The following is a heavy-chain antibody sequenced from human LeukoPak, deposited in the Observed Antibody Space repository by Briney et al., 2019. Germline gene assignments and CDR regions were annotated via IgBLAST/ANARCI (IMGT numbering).Heavy chain of an antibody. Sequence: SETLSPTCTVSGGSVSRGSDYWSWIRQPAGKGLEWIGRIYTSGSTNYNPSLKSRVTISIDTSKNQFSLKLSSVTAADTAVYYCARGKYSSSRAVDYWGQGTLVTVSS. CDR1: GGSVSRGSDY. V-gene: IGHV4-61*02. J-gene: IGHJ4*02. D-gene: IGHD6-6*01. CDR3: ARGKYSSSRAVDY. CDR2: IYTSGST.